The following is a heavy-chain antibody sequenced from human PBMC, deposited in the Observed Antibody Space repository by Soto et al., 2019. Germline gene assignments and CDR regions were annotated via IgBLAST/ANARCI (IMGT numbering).Heavy chain of an antibody. Sequence: SDTLSLTCTVSGGSISSGDHYWSLILQPLGKGLEWIGYIYYSGSTYYNPSLQSRVTISVDTSKNQFSLKLSSVTAAYTAVYYCAREYYDFWSGVYYDMDVWGQGTTVT. CDR1: GGSISSGDHY. D-gene: IGHD3-3*01. V-gene: IGHV4-30-4*02. CDR3: AREYYDFWSGVYYDMDV. J-gene: IGHJ6*02. CDR2: IYYSGST.